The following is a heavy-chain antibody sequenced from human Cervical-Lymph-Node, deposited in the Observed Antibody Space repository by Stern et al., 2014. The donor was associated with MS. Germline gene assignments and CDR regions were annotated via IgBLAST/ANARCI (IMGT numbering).Heavy chain of an antibody. D-gene: IGHD1-1*01. CDR1: GASVGGGDWY. J-gene: IGHJ3*02. CDR2: LYHSGTT. CDR3: AGAIGKYELLESFDM. Sequence: VQLVESGPGLVKPSQTLSLACAVSGASVGGGDWYLSWIRQPPGKGLEWLGPLYHSGTTYYKPSLKSRLIISLDTSKNQFSLNLTSVTAADTAVYYCAGAIGKYELLESFDMWGQGTMVTVSS. V-gene: IGHV4-30-4*01.